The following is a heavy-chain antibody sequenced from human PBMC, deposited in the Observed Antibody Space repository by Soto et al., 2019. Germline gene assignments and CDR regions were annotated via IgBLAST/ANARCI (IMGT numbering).Heavy chain of an antibody. CDR2: IYYSGST. V-gene: IGHV4-39*01. Sequence: SETLSLTCTVSGGSISSSSYYWGWIRQPPGKGLEWIGSIYYSGSTYYNPSLKSRVTISVDTSKNQFSLKLSSVTAADTAVYYCARRMGYCSGGSCYSHNWFDPWGQGTLVTVSS. J-gene: IGHJ5*02. CDR3: ARRMGYCSGGSCYSHNWFDP. CDR1: GGSISSSSYY. D-gene: IGHD2-15*01.